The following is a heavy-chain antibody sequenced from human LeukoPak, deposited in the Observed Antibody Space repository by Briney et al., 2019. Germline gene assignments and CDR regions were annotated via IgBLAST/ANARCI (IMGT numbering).Heavy chain of an antibody. V-gene: IGHV4-34*01. CDR3: ARHYSDIVVVPAAPYYYYYYGMDV. CDR2: INHSGST. J-gene: IGHJ6*04. CDR1: GGSFSGYY. D-gene: IGHD2-2*01. Sequence: SETLSLTCAVYGGSFSGYYWSWIRQPPGKGLEWIGEINHSGSTNYNPSLKSRVTISVDKSKNQFSLKLSSVTAADTAVYYCARHYSDIVVVPAAPYYYYYYGMDVWGKGTTVTVSS.